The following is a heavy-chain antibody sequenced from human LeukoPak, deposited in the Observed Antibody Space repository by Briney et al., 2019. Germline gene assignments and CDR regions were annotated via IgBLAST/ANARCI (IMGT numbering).Heavy chain of an antibody. CDR1: GASISSESYY. V-gene: IGHV4-39*02. Sequence: SETLSLTCTVAGASISSESYYWGWIRQPPGKGLEWIGAVYHSGSTNYNPSLKSRVTISVDKSLRQFFLRLSPVTAADTAVYYCARERASNNYYNYFDPWGQGTQVTVSS. CDR2: VYHSGST. CDR3: ARERASNNYYNYFDP. J-gene: IGHJ5*02. D-gene: IGHD1-1*01.